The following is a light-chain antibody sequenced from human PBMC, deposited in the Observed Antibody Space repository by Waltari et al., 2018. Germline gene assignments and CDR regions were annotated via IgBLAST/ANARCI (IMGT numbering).Light chain of an antibody. CDR3: GTWDSDLDAGV. CDR2: ETN. Sequence: QSMLTQPPSVSAAPGQKVTISCSGSGSSIANNYVAWSKQIPGTAPKLLNHETNKRPSGIPDRFSGSKSGTSATLGITGLQTGDEADYYCGTWDSDLDAGVFGGGTKLTVL. CDR1: GSSIANNY. J-gene: IGLJ3*02. V-gene: IGLV1-51*02.